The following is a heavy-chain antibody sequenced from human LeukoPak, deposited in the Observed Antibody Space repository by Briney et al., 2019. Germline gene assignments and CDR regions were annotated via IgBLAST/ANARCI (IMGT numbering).Heavy chain of an antibody. Sequence: GRSLRLSCAASGFTFSIYGMHWVRQAPGKGLEWVAVISYDGSNKYYADSVKGRFTISRDNSKNTLYLQMNSLRAEDTAVYYCAKDNNYYDSYGYWGQGTLVTVSS. CDR3: AKDNNYYDSYGY. V-gene: IGHV3-30*18. CDR1: GFTFSIYG. J-gene: IGHJ4*02. D-gene: IGHD3-10*01. CDR2: ISYDGSNK.